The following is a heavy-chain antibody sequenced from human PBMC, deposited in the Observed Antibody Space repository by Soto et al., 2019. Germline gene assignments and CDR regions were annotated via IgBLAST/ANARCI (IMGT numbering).Heavy chain of an antibody. J-gene: IGHJ5*02. V-gene: IGHV3-33*01. D-gene: IGHD4-4*01. CDR1: GFTFSSYG. Sequence: GGSLRLSCAASGFTFSSYGMHWVRQAPGKGLEWVAVIWYDGSNKYYADSVKGRFTISRDNSKNTLYLQMNSLRAEDTAVYYCARDYEPTTTVTNWFDPWGQGTLVTVSS. CDR2: IWYDGSNK. CDR3: ARDYEPTTTVTNWFDP.